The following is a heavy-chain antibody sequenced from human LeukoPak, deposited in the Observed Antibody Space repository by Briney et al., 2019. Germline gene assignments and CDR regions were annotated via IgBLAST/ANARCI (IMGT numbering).Heavy chain of an antibody. J-gene: IGHJ4*02. Sequence: PGGSLRLSCAASDFTFSSYTMNWVRQAPGKWLEWVSSISSSNNYIYYADSVKGRFTISRDNAKNSLYLQMNSLRAEDTAIYYCARDYDSSGYFDYWGQGTLVTVPS. CDR2: ISSSNNYI. D-gene: IGHD3-22*01. V-gene: IGHV3-21*01. CDR1: DFTFSSYT. CDR3: ARDYDSSGYFDY.